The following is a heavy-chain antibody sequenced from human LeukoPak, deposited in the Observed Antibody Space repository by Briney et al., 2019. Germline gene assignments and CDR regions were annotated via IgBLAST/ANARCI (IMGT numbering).Heavy chain of an antibody. J-gene: IGHJ3*02. V-gene: IGHV4-31*03. D-gene: IGHD3-22*01. CDR1: GGSISSGGYY. Sequence: SETLSLTCTVSGGSISSGGYYWSWIRQHPGKGLEWIGYIYYSGSTYYNPSLKSRVTISVDTSKNQFSLKLSSVTAADTAVYYRARERDYYDSSGYQGAFDIWGQGTMVTVSS. CDR3: ARERDYYDSSGYQGAFDI. CDR2: IYYSGST.